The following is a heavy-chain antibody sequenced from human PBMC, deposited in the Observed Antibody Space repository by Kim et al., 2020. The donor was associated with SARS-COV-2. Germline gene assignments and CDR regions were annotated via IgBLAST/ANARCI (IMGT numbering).Heavy chain of an antibody. D-gene: IGHD4-17*01. J-gene: IGHJ4*02. V-gene: IGHV4-59*01. Sequence: NYNPSRQSRATISVDTSKNQFSRKRSSVTAADTAVYYWAREMDYGDYFDYWGQGTLVTVSS. CDR3: AREMDYGDYFDY.